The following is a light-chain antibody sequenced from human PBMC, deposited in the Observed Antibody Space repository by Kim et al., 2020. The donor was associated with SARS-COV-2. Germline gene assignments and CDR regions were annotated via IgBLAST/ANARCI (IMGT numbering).Light chain of an antibody. CDR1: QSVSSRY. V-gene: IGKV3-20*01. Sequence: EIVLTQSPGTLSLSPGERATLSCRASQSVSSRYFAWYQQKPGQAPRILIYGASSRATGIPDRFSGSGSGTDFTLTISRLEPEDFAVYYCQQFGRSSWTFGQGTKVEIK. CDR2: GAS. CDR3: QQFGRSSWT. J-gene: IGKJ1*01.